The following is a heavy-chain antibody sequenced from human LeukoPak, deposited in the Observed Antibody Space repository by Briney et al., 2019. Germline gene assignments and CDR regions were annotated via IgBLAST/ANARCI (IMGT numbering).Heavy chain of an antibody. V-gene: IGHV3-11*01. CDR2: ISSSGSTI. CDR1: GFTFSDYY. D-gene: IGHD6-19*01. CDR3: ARDRVAGYTTY. J-gene: IGHJ4*02. Sequence: GGSLRLSCAASGFTFSDYYMSWIRQAPGKGLEWVSYISSSGSTIYYADSVKGRFTISRDNAKYSLYLQMNSLRAEDTAVYYCARDRVAGYTTYWGQGTLVTVSS.